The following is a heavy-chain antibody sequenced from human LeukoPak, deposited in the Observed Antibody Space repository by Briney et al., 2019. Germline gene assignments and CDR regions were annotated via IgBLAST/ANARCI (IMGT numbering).Heavy chain of an antibody. Sequence: PGGSLRLSCTASGFTFGDYAMSWVRQAPGKGLEWVGFIRSRGYGGTTEYAASVKGRFTISRDDSKSIAYLQMNSLKTEDTAVYYCARYYGGSSACDYWGQGTLVTVSS. CDR3: ARYYGGSSACDY. CDR1: GFTFGDYA. D-gene: IGHD4-23*01. J-gene: IGHJ4*02. CDR2: IRSRGYGGTT. V-gene: IGHV3-49*04.